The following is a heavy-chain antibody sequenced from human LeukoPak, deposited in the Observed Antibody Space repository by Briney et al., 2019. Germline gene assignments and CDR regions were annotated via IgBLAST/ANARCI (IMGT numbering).Heavy chain of an antibody. CDR3: AREGDYGDYHFDY. CDR2: IYSGGNT. CDR1: GFTVSSNY. D-gene: IGHD4-17*01. Sequence: GGSLRLSCAASGFTVSSNYMSWVRQAPGKGLEWVSVIYSGGNTYYADSVKGRFTISRDNSKNTLYLQMNSLRAEDTAVYYCAREGDYGDYHFDYWGQETLVTVSS. V-gene: IGHV3-53*01. J-gene: IGHJ4*02.